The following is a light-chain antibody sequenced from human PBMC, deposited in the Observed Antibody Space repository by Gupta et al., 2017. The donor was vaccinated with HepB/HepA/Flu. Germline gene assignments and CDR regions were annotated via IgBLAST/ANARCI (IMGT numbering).Light chain of an antibody. Sequence: IRMTQSPSSFSASTGDRVTITCRASQGISSYLAWYQQKPGKAPKLLIYAASTLQSGVPSRFSGSGSGTEFTLTISCLQSEEFATYDCQQYYSYPLTFGPGTKVDIK. J-gene: IGKJ3*01. CDR3: QQYYSYPLT. CDR2: AAS. CDR1: QGISSY. V-gene: IGKV1-8*01.